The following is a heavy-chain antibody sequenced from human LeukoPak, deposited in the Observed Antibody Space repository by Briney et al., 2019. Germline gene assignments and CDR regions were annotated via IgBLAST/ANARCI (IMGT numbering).Heavy chain of an antibody. CDR2: VNHIGYT. CDR3: ARRLSAAGRWD. CDR1: GGSFSGFY. Sequence: PSETLSLTCGVFGGSFSGFYWNWIRQPPGRGREWIGEVNHIGYTNYNPSLKSRVTMSVDTSMDQFSLQLTSVTAAETAVYFCARRLSAAGRWDWGQGTLVTVSS. J-gene: IGHJ4*02. D-gene: IGHD4-23*01. V-gene: IGHV4-34*01.